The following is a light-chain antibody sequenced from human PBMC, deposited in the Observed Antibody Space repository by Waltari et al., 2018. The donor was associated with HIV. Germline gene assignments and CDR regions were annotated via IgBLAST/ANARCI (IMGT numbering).Light chain of an antibody. CDR2: GVS. V-gene: IGKV3-20*01. Sequence: EIVLTQSPATLSVSPRERITISCRASQALPTNRLAGYQQKPGQAPRLFLYGVSSRATDVSDRFSATGSGTEFTLTINRLEPEDFAIYYCQHYATSPPTCIFGQGTRLEI. J-gene: IGKJ2*02. CDR1: QALPTNR. CDR3: QHYATSPPTCI.